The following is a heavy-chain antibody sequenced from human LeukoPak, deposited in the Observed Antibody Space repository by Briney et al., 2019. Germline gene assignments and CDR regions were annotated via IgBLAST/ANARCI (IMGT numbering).Heavy chain of an antibody. J-gene: IGHJ4*02. V-gene: IGHV3-23*01. CDR2: IGGSGGGT. CDR1: GFTFSSYA. D-gene: IGHD6-19*01. CDR3: ARDSSGQTSDY. Sequence: GGSLRLSCAASGFTFSSYAMGWVRQAPGKGLEWVSSIGGSGGGTYYADSVKGRFTISRDNSKNTLYLQMNSLRAEDTALYYCARDSSGQTSDYWGQGTLVTVSS.